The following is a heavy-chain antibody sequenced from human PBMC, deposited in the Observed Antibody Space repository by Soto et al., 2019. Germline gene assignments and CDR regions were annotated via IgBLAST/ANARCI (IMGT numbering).Heavy chain of an antibody. J-gene: IGHJ4*02. Sequence: QVQLQESGPGLVKPSQTLSLTCTVSGGSISSGIYYWSWIRQNPGKGLEWIGHIYYSGSTYYNPSLKSRVSISVDTSKNQFSLKLTSVTAAGTAVYYCARVARGRVVGATPPCFDYWGQGTLVTVSS. CDR2: IYYSGST. D-gene: IGHD1-26*01. CDR1: GGSISSGIYY. V-gene: IGHV4-31*03. CDR3: ARVARGRVVGATPPCFDY.